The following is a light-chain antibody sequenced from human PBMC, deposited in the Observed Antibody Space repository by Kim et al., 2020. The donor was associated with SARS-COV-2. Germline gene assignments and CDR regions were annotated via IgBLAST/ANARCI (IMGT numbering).Light chain of an antibody. CDR3: QVWDRTGDHPEWV. J-gene: IGLJ3*02. V-gene: IGLV3-21*04. Sequence: GQTARSTCGGNTIGSKTVHWYQQMPGQAPVLVISYDRDRPSGIPERFSGSNSGNTATLIISRVEAGDEADYYCQVWDRTGDHPEWVFGGGTKLTVL. CDR2: YDR. CDR1: TIGSKT.